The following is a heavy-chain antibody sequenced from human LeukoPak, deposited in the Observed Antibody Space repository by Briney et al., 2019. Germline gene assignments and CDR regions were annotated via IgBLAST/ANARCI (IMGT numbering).Heavy chain of an antibody. CDR3: ARDAYCGGDCYYDY. CDR2: ISGSDSYI. CDR1: GFTFSSYT. Sequence: GGSLRLFCAASGFTFSSYTLIWVRQAPGKGLEWVSSISGSDSYIYYADSVKGRFTISRDNAKNSLYLQMNSLRAEDTAVYYCARDAYCGGDCYYDYWGQGTLVTVSS. J-gene: IGHJ4*02. D-gene: IGHD2-21*02. V-gene: IGHV3-21*01.